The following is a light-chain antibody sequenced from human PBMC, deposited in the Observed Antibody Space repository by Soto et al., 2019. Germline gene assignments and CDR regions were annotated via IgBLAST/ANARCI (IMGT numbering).Light chain of an antibody. J-gene: IGKJ1*01. CDR2: AAS. V-gene: IGKV1-39*01. CDR3: QQSYSTPRT. Sequence: DIHITQSPSSLSSSTGEIVTITCRASQGISSYLAWYQQKPGKAPKLLIYAASSLQSGVPSRFSGSGSGTDFTLTISSLQPEDFATYYCQQSYSTPRTFGQGTKVDIK. CDR1: QGISSY.